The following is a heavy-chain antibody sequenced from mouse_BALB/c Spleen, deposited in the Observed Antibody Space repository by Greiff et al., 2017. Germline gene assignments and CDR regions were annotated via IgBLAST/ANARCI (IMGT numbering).Heavy chain of an antibody. V-gene: IGHV1-18*01. Sequence: VQLKQSGPELVKPGASVKISCKTSGYTFTEYTMHWVKQSHGKSLEWIGGINPNNGGTSYNQKFKGKATLTVDKSSSTAYMELRSLTSEDSAVYYCARRFITTVVAPYWYFDVWGAGTTVTVSS. CDR3: ARRFITTVVAPYWYFDV. D-gene: IGHD1-1*01. CDR1: GYTFTEYT. CDR2: INPNNGGT. J-gene: IGHJ1*01.